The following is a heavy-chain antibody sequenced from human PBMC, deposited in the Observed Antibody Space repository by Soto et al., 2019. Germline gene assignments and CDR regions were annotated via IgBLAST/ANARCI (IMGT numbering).Heavy chain of an antibody. V-gene: IGHV3-30-3*01. CDR3: ARVDSSSPNYYYYAMDV. CDR1: GFTFSSYA. CDR2: TSYDGSNK. J-gene: IGHJ6*02. Sequence: GGSLRLSCAASGFTFSSYAMHWVRQAPGKGLEWVAITSYDGSNKYYADSVKGRFTISRDNSKNTLYVQMNSLRAEDTAVYYCARVDSSSPNYYYYAMDVWGQGTTVTVSS. D-gene: IGHD6-6*01.